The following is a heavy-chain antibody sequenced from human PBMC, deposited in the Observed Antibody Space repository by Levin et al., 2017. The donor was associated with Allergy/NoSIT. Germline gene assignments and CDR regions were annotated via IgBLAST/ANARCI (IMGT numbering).Heavy chain of an antibody. CDR1: GFTFSSYW. Sequence: GGSLRLSCAASGFTFSSYWMHWVRQAPGKGLVWVSRINSDGSSTSYADSVKGRFTISRDNAKNTLYLQMNSLRAEDTAVYYCARDKYCSGGSCYRDAFDIWGQGTMVTVSS. D-gene: IGHD2-15*01. J-gene: IGHJ3*02. CDR3: ARDKYCSGGSCYRDAFDI. V-gene: IGHV3-74*01. CDR2: INSDGSST.